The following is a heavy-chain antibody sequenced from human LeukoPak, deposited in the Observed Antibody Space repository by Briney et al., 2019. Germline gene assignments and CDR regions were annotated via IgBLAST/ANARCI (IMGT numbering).Heavy chain of an antibody. J-gene: IGHJ4*02. Sequence: GRTLRPSCAASEFSFSDYTMTWVRQAPGKGLEWVSSIIGSGGSTSYTHPAKGRFTISRDNSKNPLYLQMSSLRAEDTAVYYCAKSLAAAGRMYFDYWGQGTLVTVSS. CDR2: IIGSGGST. CDR3: AKSLAAAGRMYFDY. CDR1: EFSFSDYT. D-gene: IGHD6-13*01. V-gene: IGHV3-23*01.